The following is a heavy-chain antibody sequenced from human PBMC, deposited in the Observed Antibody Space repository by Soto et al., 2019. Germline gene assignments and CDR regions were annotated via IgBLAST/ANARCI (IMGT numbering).Heavy chain of an antibody. D-gene: IGHD3-3*01. J-gene: IGHJ4*02. CDR1: GFTFSSYA. CDR2: ISGSGGST. V-gene: IGHV3-23*01. CDR3: ACPRITIFGVVIAPLDY. Sequence: GGSLRLSCAASGFTFSSYAMSWVRQAPGKGLEWVSAISGSGGSTYYADSVKGRFTIPRDNSKNTLYLQMNSLRAEDTAVYYCACPRITIFGVVIAPLDYWGQGTLVTVSS.